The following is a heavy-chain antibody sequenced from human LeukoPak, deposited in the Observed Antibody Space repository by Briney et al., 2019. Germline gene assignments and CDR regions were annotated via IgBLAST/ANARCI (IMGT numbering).Heavy chain of an antibody. CDR3: ARQVDVGCSSTSCYGHGAFHI. CDR2: IDHGGST. D-gene: IGHD2-2*01. J-gene: IGHJ3*02. Sequence: PSETLCLTCAVYGGAFSGDYWSWGRETPGGRLERGGEIDHGGSTNYNPSLKSRVTISVATSKNQFSLKLSSVTAADTAVYYCARQVDVGCSSTSCYGHGAFHIWGQGTVVTVSS. V-gene: IGHV4-34*01. CDR1: GGAFSGDY.